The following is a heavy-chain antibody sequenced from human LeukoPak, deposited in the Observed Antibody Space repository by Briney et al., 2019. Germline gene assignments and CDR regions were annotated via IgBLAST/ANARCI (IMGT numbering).Heavy chain of an antibody. Sequence: GGSLRLSCAASGFTFDDYAMHWVRQAPGKGLEWVSGISWNSGSIGYADSVKGRFAISRDNAKNSLYLQMNSLRAEDTAVYYCARDPTAAAVYFDYWGQGTLVTVSS. V-gene: IGHV3-9*01. CDR3: ARDPTAAAVYFDY. CDR2: ISWNSGSI. D-gene: IGHD6-13*01. CDR1: GFTFDDYA. J-gene: IGHJ4*02.